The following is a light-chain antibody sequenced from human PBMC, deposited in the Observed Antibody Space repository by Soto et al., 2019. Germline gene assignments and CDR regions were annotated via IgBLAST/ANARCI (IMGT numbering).Light chain of an antibody. J-gene: IGLJ1*01. V-gene: IGLV1-40*01. CDR3: QSYDSSLSGYV. CDR1: SSNTGAGYD. Sequence: QSVLTQPPSVSGAPGQRVTISCTGSSSNTGAGYDVHWYQQLPGTAPKLLIYGNSNRPSGVPDRFSGSKSGTSASLAITGLQAEDEADHYCQSYDSSLSGYVFGTGTKLTVL. CDR2: GNS.